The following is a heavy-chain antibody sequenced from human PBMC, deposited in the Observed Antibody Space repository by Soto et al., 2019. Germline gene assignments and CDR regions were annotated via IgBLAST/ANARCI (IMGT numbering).Heavy chain of an antibody. Sequence: HPGGSLRLSCAASGSTFSMYGMSWVRQAPGKGLEWVANIKQDGSEKYYVDSVKGRFTISRDNAKNSLYLQMNSLRAEDTAVYYCARENDFWSGYLEHDSNWFDPWGQGTLVTVSS. V-gene: IGHV3-7*01. D-gene: IGHD3-3*01. CDR1: GSTFSMYG. J-gene: IGHJ5*02. CDR2: IKQDGSEK. CDR3: ARENDFWSGYLEHDSNWFDP.